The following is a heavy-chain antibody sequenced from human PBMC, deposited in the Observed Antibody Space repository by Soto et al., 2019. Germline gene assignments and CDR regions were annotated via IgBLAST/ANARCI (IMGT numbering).Heavy chain of an antibody. J-gene: IGHJ3*01. CDR3: ARWDRGAFDL. V-gene: IGHV3-74*01. Sequence: EVQLVESGGGLVQPGESLRLSCAASGFTFSYYWMHWVRQAPGKGPVWVSRIHSDGSSTTYADSVKGRFSISRDNARNTVYLQMNSLRAEDTAVYYCARWDRGAFDLWGQATVLTVSS. CDR1: GFTFSYYW. CDR2: IHSDGSST. D-gene: IGHD1-26*01.